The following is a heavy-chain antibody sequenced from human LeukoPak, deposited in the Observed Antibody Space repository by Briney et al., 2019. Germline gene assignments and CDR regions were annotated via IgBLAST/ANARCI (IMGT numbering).Heavy chain of an antibody. CDR2: INAGSGNT. CDR3: ARTTVTTYSDY. V-gene: IGHV1-3*01. CDR1: GYTFTSYA. Sequence: ASVKVSCKASGYTFTSYAMHWVRQAPGQRLEWMGWINAGSGNTKYSQKFQGRVTITRDTSASTAYMELSSLRSEDTAVYYCARTTVTTYSDYWGQGTLVTVSS. J-gene: IGHJ4*02. D-gene: IGHD4-17*01.